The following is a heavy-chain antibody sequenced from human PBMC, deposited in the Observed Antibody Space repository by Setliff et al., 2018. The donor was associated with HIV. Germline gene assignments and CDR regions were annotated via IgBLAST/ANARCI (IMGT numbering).Heavy chain of an antibody. CDR3: ARLSTTVTPYYGMDV. CDR1: GFTFDDYA. Sequence: HPGGSLRLSCAASGFTFDDYAMNWVRQAPGKGLEWVSYISSSGSTIYYADSVKGRFTISRDNAKNSLYLQMNSLKASDTAMYYCARLSTTVTPYYGMDVWGQGTTVTVSS. J-gene: IGHJ6*02. D-gene: IGHD4-17*01. CDR2: ISSSGSTI. V-gene: IGHV3-48*03.